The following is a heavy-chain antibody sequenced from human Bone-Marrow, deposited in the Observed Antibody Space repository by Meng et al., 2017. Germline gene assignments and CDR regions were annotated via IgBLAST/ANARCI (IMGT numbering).Heavy chain of an antibody. CDR2: IYYSGST. J-gene: IGHJ4*02. CDR1: GGSISSSSYY. Sequence: SETLSLTCTVSGGSISSSSYYWGWIRQPPGKGQEWIGSIYYSGSTYYNPSLKSRVTISVDTSKNQFSLKLSSVTAADTAVYYCARDPTQYCSGGSCYSGSWPFDYWGQGTLVTVSS. V-gene: IGHV4-39*07. CDR3: ARDPTQYCSGGSCYSGSWPFDY. D-gene: IGHD2-15*01.